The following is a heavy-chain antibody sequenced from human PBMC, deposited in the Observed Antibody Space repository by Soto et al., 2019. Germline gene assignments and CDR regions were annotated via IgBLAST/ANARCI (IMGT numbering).Heavy chain of an antibody. CDR3: ARGVVSTGYFDY. CDR2: SRDKVHSHTT. Sequence: EVQLAESGGGLVQLGGSLRLSCAASGFTFSDHYMDWVRQAPGKGLEWVGRSRDKVHSHTTEYAASVKGRFTISRGDSENSLYLQMNSLKTEDTAVYYYARGVVSTGYFDYWGQGTLVTVSS. D-gene: IGHD5-12*01. V-gene: IGHV3-72*01. J-gene: IGHJ4*02. CDR1: GFTFSDHY.